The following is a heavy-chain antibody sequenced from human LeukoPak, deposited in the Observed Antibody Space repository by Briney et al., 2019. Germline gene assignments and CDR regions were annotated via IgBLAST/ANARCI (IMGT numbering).Heavy chain of an antibody. CDR1: GGSFGGYY. Sequence: SETLSLTCAVYGGSFGGYYWSWIRQPPGKGLEWIGEINHSGSTNYNPSLKSRVTISVDTSKNQFSLKLSSVTAADTAVYYCARHLRGGLRAFEIWGPGTMVTVSS. J-gene: IGHJ3*02. D-gene: IGHD2-21*02. V-gene: IGHV4-34*01. CDR2: INHSGST. CDR3: ARHLRGGLRAFEI.